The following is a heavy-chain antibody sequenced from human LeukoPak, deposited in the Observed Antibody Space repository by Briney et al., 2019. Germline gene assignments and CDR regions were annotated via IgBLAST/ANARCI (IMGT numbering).Heavy chain of an antibody. CDR3: ARDSPGTDSSGRAIPYGMDV. Sequence: QSGGSLRLSCAASGFTFSSYAMHWVRQAPGKGLEWVAVISYDGSNKYYADSVKGRFTISRDNSKNTLYLQMNSLRAEDTAVYYCARDSPGTDSSGRAIPYGMDVWGQGTTVTVSS. CDR2: ISYDGSNK. CDR1: GFTFSSYA. J-gene: IGHJ6*02. V-gene: IGHV3-30-3*01. D-gene: IGHD6-19*01.